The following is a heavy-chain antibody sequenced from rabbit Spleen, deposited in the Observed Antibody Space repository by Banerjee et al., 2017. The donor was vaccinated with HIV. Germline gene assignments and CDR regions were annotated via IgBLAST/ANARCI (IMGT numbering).Heavy chain of an antibody. V-gene: IGHV1S45*01. CDR3: AREHTGSIGRDYDL. J-gene: IGHJ4*01. CDR1: GFSFSSSYY. Sequence: QEQLEESGGDLVKPEGSLTLTCTASGFSFSSSYYMCWVRQAPGKGLEWIACIYGGGGGSTYYASWAKGRFTISKTSSTTVTLQMTSLTAADTATYFCAREHTGSIGRDYDLWGPGTLVTVS. D-gene: IGHD1-1*01. CDR2: IYGGGGGST.